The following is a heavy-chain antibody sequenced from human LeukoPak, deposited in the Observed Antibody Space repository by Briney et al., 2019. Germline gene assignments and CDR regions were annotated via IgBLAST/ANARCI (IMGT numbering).Heavy chain of an antibody. V-gene: IGHV3-74*01. Sequence: SGGSLRLSCAASGFTFNTYWMIWVRQVPGKGLVYVSHMNADGSITNYADSVKGRFTISRDNAENTLYLQMDSPRAEDTALYYCGRDNYGSVDYWGQGTLVTVSS. CDR2: MNADGSIT. CDR1: GFTFNTYW. J-gene: IGHJ4*02. D-gene: IGHD3-10*01. CDR3: GRDNYGSVDY.